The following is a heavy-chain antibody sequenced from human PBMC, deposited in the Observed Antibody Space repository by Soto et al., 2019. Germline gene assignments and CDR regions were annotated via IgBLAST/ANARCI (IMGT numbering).Heavy chain of an antibody. D-gene: IGHD1-26*01. V-gene: IGHV5-10-1*01. CDR1: GYSFAGYW. Sequence: GESLNISCKVAGYSFAGYWITWVRQMPGKGRGWMGRIDPTDSQTYYSPSFRGHVTISAAKSITTVFLQWSSLRASDTAMYYCARQIYASDSGPNLQSYFDSWGQGTLVTAPQ. CDR2: IDPTDSQT. J-gene: IGHJ4*02. CDR3: ARQIYASDSGPNLQSYFDS.